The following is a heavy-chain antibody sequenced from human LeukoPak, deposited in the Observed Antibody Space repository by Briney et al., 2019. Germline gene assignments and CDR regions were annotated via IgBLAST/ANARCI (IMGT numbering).Heavy chain of an antibody. J-gene: IGHJ4*02. CDR2: IYSSGST. Sequence: SETLSLTCAVSGASISSSNYYWGWVRQSPGKGLEWIGNIYSSGSTYYNPSLKSRVTISVDTSKNQFSLKLSSVTAADTAVYYCARRSSSWYVFDYWGQGTLVTVSS. CDR1: GASISSSNYY. CDR3: ARRSSSWYVFDY. V-gene: IGHV4-39*01. D-gene: IGHD6-13*01.